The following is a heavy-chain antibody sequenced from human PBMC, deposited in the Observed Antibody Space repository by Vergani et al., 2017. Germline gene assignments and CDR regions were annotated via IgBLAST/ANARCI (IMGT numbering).Heavy chain of an antibody. J-gene: IGHJ6*02. Sequence: QVQLQESGPGLVKPSETLSLTCTVSGGSISSYYWSWIRQPAGKGLEWIGRIYTSGSTNYNPSLKSRVTISVDTSKNQFSLKLSSVTAADTAVYYCARDRGARTIAAAYYYYGMDVWGQGTTVTVSS. CDR2: IYTSGST. CDR3: ARDRGARTIAAAYYYYGMDV. CDR1: GGSISSYY. D-gene: IGHD6-13*01. V-gene: IGHV4-4*07.